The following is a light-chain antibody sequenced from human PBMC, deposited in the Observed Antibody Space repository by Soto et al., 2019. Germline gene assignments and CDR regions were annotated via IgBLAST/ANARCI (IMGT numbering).Light chain of an antibody. Sequence: DIPMTQSPSSLSASVGDRGTITCQASQDISNYLNWYQQKPGKAPKLLIYDASNLETGVPSRFSGSGSGTDFTFTISSLQPEDIATYYCQQYDNLPITFGGGTKVEIK. CDR1: QDISNY. CDR2: DAS. J-gene: IGKJ4*01. CDR3: QQYDNLPIT. V-gene: IGKV1-33*01.